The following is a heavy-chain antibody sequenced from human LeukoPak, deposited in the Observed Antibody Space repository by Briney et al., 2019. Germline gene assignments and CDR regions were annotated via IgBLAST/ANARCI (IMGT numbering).Heavy chain of an antibody. CDR3: ARGGKKSVWGSYRLTYFDY. J-gene: IGHJ4*02. CDR2: IYYSGST. Sequence: SETLSLTCTVSGGSISSYCWSWIRQPPGKGLEWIGYIYYSGSTNYNPSLKSRVTISVDTSKNQFSLKLSSVTAADTAVYCCARGGKKSVWGSYRLTYFDYWGQGTLVTVSS. D-gene: IGHD3-16*02. V-gene: IGHV4-59*01. CDR1: GGSISSYC.